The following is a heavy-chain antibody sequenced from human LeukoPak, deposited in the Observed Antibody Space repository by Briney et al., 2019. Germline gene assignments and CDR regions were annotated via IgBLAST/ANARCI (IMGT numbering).Heavy chain of an antibody. Sequence: GRSLRLSCAASGFTFSGTATPGVGQAPGKGLEWVSAISGSGGSTYHADSVKGRFTISRDNSKNTLYLQMNSLRAEDTAVYYCASERIIGDNLTGLDRWGKGALVTVSS. CDR2: ISGSGGST. D-gene: IGHD3-9*01. CDR1: GFTFSGTA. J-gene: IGHJ4*02. V-gene: IGHV3-23*01. CDR3: ASERIIGDNLTGLDR.